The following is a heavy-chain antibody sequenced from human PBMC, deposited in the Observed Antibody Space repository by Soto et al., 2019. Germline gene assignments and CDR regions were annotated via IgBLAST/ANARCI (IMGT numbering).Heavy chain of an antibody. V-gene: IGHV4-59*11. CDR2: VYYSGAT. J-gene: IGHJ3*02. CDR1: GGSLTDHY. CDR3: ARGNDWKSSTFDI. Sequence: QVQLQESGPGLVKPSETLSLTCTVAGGSLTDHYWNWFRQSPGRGLQRIGYVYYSGATSYNPSLTSRVTLTVDTSKNQVSLKLRSVTAADTAVYFCARGNDWKSSTFDIWGQGTMVSVAS. D-gene: IGHD2-21*01.